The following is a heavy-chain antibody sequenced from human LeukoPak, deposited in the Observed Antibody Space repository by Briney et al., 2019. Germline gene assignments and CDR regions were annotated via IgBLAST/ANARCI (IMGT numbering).Heavy chain of an antibody. CDR2: ISSSNTYT. CDR1: GFTFSDYY. Sequence: GGSLRLSCAASGFTFSDYYMSWIRQAPGKGLEWVSYISSSNTYTKYADSVKGRFTISRDNAKNSLYLQMNSLRAEDTAVYYCAKDRIGVAAPKAYFDSWGQGTLVTVSS. CDR3: AKDRIGVAAPKAYFDS. D-gene: IGHD6-19*01. J-gene: IGHJ4*02. V-gene: IGHV3-11*06.